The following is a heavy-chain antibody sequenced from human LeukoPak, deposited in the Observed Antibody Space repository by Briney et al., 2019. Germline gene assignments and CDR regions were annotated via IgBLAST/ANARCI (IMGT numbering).Heavy chain of an antibody. V-gene: IGHV3-30*02. J-gene: IGHJ4*02. CDR3: ARDPFPNDFWSGYPDY. CDR1: GFTFSSYG. CDR2: IRYDGSNK. D-gene: IGHD3-3*01. Sequence: GGSLRLSCAASGFTFSSYGMHWVRQAPGKGLEWVAFIRYDGSNKYYADSVKGRFTISRDNSKNTLYLQMNSPRAEDTAVYYCARDPFPNDFWSGYPDYWGQGTLVTVSS.